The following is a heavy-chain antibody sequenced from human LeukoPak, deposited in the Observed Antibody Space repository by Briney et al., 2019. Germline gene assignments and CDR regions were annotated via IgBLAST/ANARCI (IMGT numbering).Heavy chain of an antibody. CDR2: ISSSGSTI. J-gene: IGHJ4*02. D-gene: IGHD1-26*01. CDR1: GFTFSSYE. V-gene: IGHV3-48*03. Sequence: GGSLRLSCAASGFTFSSYEMNWVRQAPGKGLEWVSYISSSGSTIYYADSVKGRFTISRDNAKNSLYLQMNSLRAEDTAVYYCAKDRSSSRALVGARTFDYWGQGTLVTVSS. CDR3: AKDRSSSRALVGARTFDY.